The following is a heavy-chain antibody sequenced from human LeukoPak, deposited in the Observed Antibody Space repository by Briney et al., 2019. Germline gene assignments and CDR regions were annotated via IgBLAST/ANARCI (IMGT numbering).Heavy chain of an antibody. J-gene: IGHJ4*02. CDR3: AKARGLGIVGAHFDY. CDR1: EFTFSSYA. CDR2: ISRDGGTT. D-gene: IGHD1-26*01. V-gene: IGHV3-23*01. Sequence: PGGSLRLSCAASEFTFSSYAMTWVRQAPGKGLEWVSTISRDGGTTYYTDSVKGRFTISRENSKNTLYLQMNSLRAEDTAVYYCAKARGLGIVGAHFDYWGQGTLVTVSS.